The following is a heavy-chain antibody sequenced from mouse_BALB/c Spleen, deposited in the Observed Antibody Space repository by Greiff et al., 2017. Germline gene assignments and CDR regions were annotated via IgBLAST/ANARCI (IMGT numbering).Heavy chain of an antibody. CDR2: ISNLAYSI. Sequence: EVKLVESGGGLVQPGGSRKLSCAASGFTFSDYGMAWVRQAPGKGPEWVAFISNLAYSIYYADTVTGRFTISRGNAKNTLYLEMSSLRSEDTAMYYCARHGLRDYAMDYWGQGTSVTVSS. D-gene: IGHD2-4*01. V-gene: IGHV5-15*02. CDR3: ARHGLRDYAMDY. CDR1: GFTFSDYG. J-gene: IGHJ4*01.